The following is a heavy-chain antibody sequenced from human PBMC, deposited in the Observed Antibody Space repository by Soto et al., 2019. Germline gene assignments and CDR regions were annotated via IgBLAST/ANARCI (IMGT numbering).Heavy chain of an antibody. CDR3: ARARIDL. Sequence: EVQLVESGGGLVQPGGSLRLSCAASGFSFSSYWMTWVRQAPGKGLEWVANISPDGSDKYYVDSVKGRFTISRDHVKNSLYLQVNSLRVDDTALYYCARARIDLWGRGTLATVSS. V-gene: IGHV3-7*01. CDR1: GFSFSSYW. J-gene: IGHJ2*01. CDR2: ISPDGSDK.